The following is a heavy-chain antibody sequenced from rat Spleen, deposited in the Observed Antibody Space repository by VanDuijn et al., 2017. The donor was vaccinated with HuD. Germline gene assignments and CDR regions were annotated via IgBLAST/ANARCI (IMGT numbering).Heavy chain of an antibody. Sequence: EVQLVESGGGLVQPGRSLTLSCAASAFTFSNYGMAWVRQAPTKGLEWVAIISYDGSSSYYRDSVKGRFTISRDNAKSTLYMQMDSLRSEDTATYYCTRHDDYWGQGVMVTVSS. V-gene: IGHV5-29*01. CDR2: ISYDGSSS. CDR3: TRHDDY. J-gene: IGHJ2*01. CDR1: AFTFSNYG.